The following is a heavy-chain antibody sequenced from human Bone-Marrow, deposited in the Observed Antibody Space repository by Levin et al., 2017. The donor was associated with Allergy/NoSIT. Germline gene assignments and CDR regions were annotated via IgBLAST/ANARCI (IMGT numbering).Heavy chain of an antibody. D-gene: IGHD2-2*01. CDR3: ARLLSSSRNLYNWFDP. CDR1: GGSMSNYY. CDR2: IYFTGSI. V-gene: IGHV4-59*01. J-gene: IGHJ5*02. Sequence: PSQTLSLTCTVSGGSMSNYYWSWIRQPPGKGLEWMGYIYFTGSINYNPSLKSRVSISVDAPKNQFSLNLSSVTAADTAVYYGARLLSSSRNLYNWFDPWGQGTLVTVSS.